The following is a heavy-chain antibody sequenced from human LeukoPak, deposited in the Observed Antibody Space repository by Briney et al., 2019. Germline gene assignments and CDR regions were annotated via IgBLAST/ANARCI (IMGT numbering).Heavy chain of an antibody. J-gene: IGHJ6*02. D-gene: IGHD3-22*01. CDR3: TRVSGAHSGSYGSSGYYRYPNIYYYYYGLDV. CDR2: IRRKAYGGTT. CDR1: GFTFGDYA. V-gene: IGHV3-49*03. Sequence: GGSLRLSCTASGFTFGDYAMSWFRQAPGKGLEWVGFIRRKAYGGTTEYAASVKGRLTISRDDSKSIAYLQMNSLKTEDTAVYYCTRVSGAHSGSYGSSGYYRYPNIYYYYYGLDVWGQGTTVTVSS.